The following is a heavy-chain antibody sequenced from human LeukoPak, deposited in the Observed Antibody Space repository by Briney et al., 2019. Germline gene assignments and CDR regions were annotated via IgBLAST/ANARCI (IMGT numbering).Heavy chain of an antibody. CDR1: GYTFTSYG. V-gene: IGHV1-18*01. CDR2: ISAYNGNT. D-gene: IGHD6-25*01. J-gene: IGHJ6*03. CDR3: ARSGSGYYYYYMDV. Sequence: ASVNVSCKASGYTFTSYGISWVRQAPGQGLEWMGWISAYNGNTNYAQKLQGRVTMTTDTSTSTAYMELRSLRSDDTAVYYCARSGSGYYYYYMDVWGKGTTVTVSS.